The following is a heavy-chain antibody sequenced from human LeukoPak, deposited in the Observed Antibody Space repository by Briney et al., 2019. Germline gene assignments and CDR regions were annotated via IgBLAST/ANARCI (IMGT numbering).Heavy chain of an antibody. CDR2: IWYDGSNK. J-gene: IGHJ5*02. CDR1: GFTFSSYG. V-gene: IGHV3-33*01. CDR3: ARGPGYCSGGSCYFIPHWFDP. D-gene: IGHD2-15*01. Sequence: GGSLRLSCAASGFTFSSYGMHWVRQAPGKGLEWVAVIWYDGSNKYYADSVKGRFTISRDNSKSTLYLQMNSLRAEDTAVYYCARGPGYCSGGSCYFIPHWFDPWGQGTLVTVSS.